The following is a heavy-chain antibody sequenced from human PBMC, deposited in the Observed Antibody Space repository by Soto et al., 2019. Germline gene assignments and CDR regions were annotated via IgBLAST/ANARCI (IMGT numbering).Heavy chain of an antibody. Sequence: GGSLRLSCAASGFTFSSYSMNWVRQAPGKGLEWVSSISSSSSYIYYADSVKGRFTISRDNAKNSLYLQMNSLRAEDTAVYYCARDQVVVVPAAIAYYYGMDVWGQGTTVTVSS. CDR3: ARDQVVVVPAAIAYYYGMDV. V-gene: IGHV3-21*01. D-gene: IGHD2-2*01. J-gene: IGHJ6*02. CDR2: ISSSSSYI. CDR1: GFTFSSYS.